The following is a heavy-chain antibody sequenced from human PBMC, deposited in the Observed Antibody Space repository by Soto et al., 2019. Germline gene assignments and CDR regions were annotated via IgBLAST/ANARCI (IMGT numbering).Heavy chain of an antibody. D-gene: IGHD1-26*01. J-gene: IGHJ4*02. V-gene: IGHV1-3*01. CDR2: INAGNGNT. CDR3: ARDQGGGKAGY. CDR1: GYTFTSYA. Sequence: QVQLVQSGAEVKKPGASVKVSCKASGYTFTSYAMHWLRQAPGQRLEWMGWINAGNGNTKYSQKFQGRVTITRDTSASTAYMELSSLRSEDTAVYYCARDQGGGKAGYWGQGTLVTVSS.